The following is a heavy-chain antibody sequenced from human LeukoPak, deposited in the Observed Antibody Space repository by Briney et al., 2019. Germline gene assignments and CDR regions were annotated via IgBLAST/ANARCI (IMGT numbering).Heavy chain of an antibody. D-gene: IGHD1-14*01. CDR3: ARHGTISSESYFDY. J-gene: IGHJ4*02. CDR2: IHNSGRT. Sequence: PSETLSLTCSVSGGSVSSYYWSWIRQSPGKGLEWIGYIHNSGRTNYNPSLKSRVTGFVDTSKNQISLRLSSVTAADTAVYYCARHGTISSESYFDYWGQGALVTVSS. CDR1: GGSVSSYY. V-gene: IGHV4-59*08.